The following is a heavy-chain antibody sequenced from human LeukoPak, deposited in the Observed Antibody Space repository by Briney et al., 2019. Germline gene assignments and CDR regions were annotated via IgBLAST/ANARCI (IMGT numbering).Heavy chain of an antibody. D-gene: IGHD2-21*02. CDR2: LFKTGNT. CDR3: SRHDHGDHGDPNWFDP. Sequence: SETLSLTCGVSGGSIGSCGHYWGCIRPSPGKELEWIASLFKTGNTFYRPSLKSRVTISVDTSRNEFFLNLNSVTAADTALYYCSRHDHGDHGDPNWFDPWGQGTLVTVSS. CDR1: GGSIGSCGHY. J-gene: IGHJ5*02. V-gene: IGHV4-39*01.